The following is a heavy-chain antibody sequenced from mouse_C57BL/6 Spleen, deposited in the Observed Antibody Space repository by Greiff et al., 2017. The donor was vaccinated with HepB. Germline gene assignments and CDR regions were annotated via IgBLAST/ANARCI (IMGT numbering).Heavy chain of an antibody. CDR3: ARDGGLRWYFDV. J-gene: IGHJ1*03. CDR2: INYDGSST. Sequence: DVKLVESEGGLVQPGRSLKLSCTASGFTFSDYYMAWVRQVPEKGLEWVANINYDGSSTYYLDSLKSRFIISRDNAKNILYLQMSSLKSEDTATYCCARDGGLRWYFDVWGTGTTVTVSS. D-gene: IGHD2-4*01. CDR1: GFTFSDYY. V-gene: IGHV5-16*01.